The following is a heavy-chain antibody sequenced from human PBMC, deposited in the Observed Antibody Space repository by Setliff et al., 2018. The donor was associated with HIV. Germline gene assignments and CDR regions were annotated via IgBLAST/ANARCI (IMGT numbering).Heavy chain of an antibody. CDR2: IYFTGTT. CDR1: GGSISNNNYY. Sequence: SETLSLTCAVSGGSISNNNYYWGWIRQPPGKGLEWIGSIYFTGTTYYNRSLKSRVTISVDTSKNQFSLKLSSVTAADTAIFYCASIAATGSFFIGYMDVWGKGTTVTVS. J-gene: IGHJ6*03. V-gene: IGHV4-39*01. CDR3: ASIAATGSFFIGYMDV. D-gene: IGHD6-13*01.